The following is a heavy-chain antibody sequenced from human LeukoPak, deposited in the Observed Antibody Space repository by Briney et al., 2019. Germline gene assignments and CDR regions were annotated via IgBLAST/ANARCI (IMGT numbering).Heavy chain of an antibody. D-gene: IGHD6-19*01. CDR2: ISSSSSTI. J-gene: IGHJ6*02. CDR3: AREQWLVDYYYYGMDV. CDR1: GFTFSGYY. Sequence: GGSLRLSCAASGFTFSGYYMSWIRQAPGRGLEWLSYISSSSSTIYYADSVKGRFTISRDNAKNSLYLQMNSLRAEDTAVYYCAREQWLVDYYYYGMDVWGQGTTVTVSS. V-gene: IGHV3-11*04.